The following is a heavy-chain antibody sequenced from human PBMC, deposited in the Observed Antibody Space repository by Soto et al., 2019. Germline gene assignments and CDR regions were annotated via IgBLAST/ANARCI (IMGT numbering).Heavy chain of an antibody. CDR1: GFTFSSYW. D-gene: IGHD2-15*01. CDR2: IKQDGSEK. V-gene: IGHV3-7*01. Sequence: GGSLRLSCAASGFTFSSYWMSWVRQAPGKGLEWVANIKQDGSEKYYVDSVKGRFTISRDNAKNSLYLQMSSLRAEDTDVYYCARDRVGGPVDHWGQGTLVTVSS. CDR3: ARDRVGGPVDH. J-gene: IGHJ4*02.